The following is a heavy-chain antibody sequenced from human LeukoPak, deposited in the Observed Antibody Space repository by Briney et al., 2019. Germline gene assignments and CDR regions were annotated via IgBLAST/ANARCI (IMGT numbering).Heavy chain of an antibody. CDR3: ARERSGWYFPDY. J-gene: IGHJ4*02. CDR1: GGSISRHY. V-gene: IGHV4-59*11. D-gene: IGHD6-19*01. CDR2: IYYSGST. Sequence: WETLSLTCTVSGGSISRHYWSWIRQPPGKGLEWNGYIYYSGSTNYNPSLKSRVTISVDTSKNQFSLKLSSVTAADTAVYYCARERSGWYFPDYWGQGTLVTVSS.